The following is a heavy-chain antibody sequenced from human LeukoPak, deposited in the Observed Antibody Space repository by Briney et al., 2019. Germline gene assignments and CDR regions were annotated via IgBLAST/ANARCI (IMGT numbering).Heavy chain of an antibody. CDR1: GFTFSSYS. Sequence: GGSLRLSCAASGFTFSSYSMNWVRQAPGKGLEWVSSISSSSSYIYYADSVKGRFTISRDNAKNSLYLQMNSLRAEDTAVYYCARAGAGVVITGENYYYYYMDVWGKGTTVTVSS. CDR2: ISSSSSYI. CDR3: ARAGAGVVITGENYYYYYMDV. D-gene: IGHD3-3*01. V-gene: IGHV3-21*01. J-gene: IGHJ6*03.